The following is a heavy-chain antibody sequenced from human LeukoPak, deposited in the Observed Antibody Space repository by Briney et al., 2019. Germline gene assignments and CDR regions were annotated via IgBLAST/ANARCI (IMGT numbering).Heavy chain of an antibody. V-gene: IGHV3-7*01. CDR1: GFTFSSCW. J-gene: IGHJ4*02. CDR2: IKQDGSEK. D-gene: IGHD5-18*01. Sequence: GGSLRLSCAASGFTFSSCWMSWVRQAPGKGLEWVANIKQDGSEKYYVDSVKGRFTISRDNAKNFLSLQMNSLRAKDTAVYFCASGCKYGYVFDYWGQGTLVTVSS. CDR3: ASGCKYGYVFDY.